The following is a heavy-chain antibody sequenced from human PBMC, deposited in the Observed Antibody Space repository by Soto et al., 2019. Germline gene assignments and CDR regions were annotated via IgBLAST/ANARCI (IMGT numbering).Heavy chain of an antibody. CDR2: IIPMFGTT. V-gene: IGHV1-69*06. D-gene: IGHD4-17*01. J-gene: IGHJ6*02. CDR3: ANLYGDYYNNYYYGMDV. CDR1: GGTFSSYT. Sequence: QVQLVQSGAEVKKPGSSVKVSCRASGGTFSSYTISWVRQAPGQGLEWMGGIIPMFGTTRYAQKFQGRVTITADKSTNTAYMELSSLRSEDTAVYYCANLYGDYYNNYYYGMDVWGQGTTVTVSS.